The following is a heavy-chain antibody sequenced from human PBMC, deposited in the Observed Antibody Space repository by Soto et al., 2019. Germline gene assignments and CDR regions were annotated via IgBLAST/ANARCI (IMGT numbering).Heavy chain of an antibody. D-gene: IGHD1-1*01. V-gene: IGHV1-18*01. J-gene: IGHJ4*02. Sequence: QVHLVQSGAEVKKPGASVKVSCKCSGFTFTSYGITWVRQAPGQGLEWMGWISAHNGNTDYAQKLQGRVTVTRDTSTSTAYMELRSLRSDDTAVYYCARGRYGDYWGQGALVTVSS. CDR3: ARGRYGDY. CDR1: GFTFTSYG. CDR2: ISAHNGNT.